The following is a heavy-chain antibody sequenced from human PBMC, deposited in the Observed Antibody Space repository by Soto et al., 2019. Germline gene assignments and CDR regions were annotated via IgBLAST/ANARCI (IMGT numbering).Heavy chain of an antibody. CDR3: ARAGTAVPAYWYFGL. CDR1: GGSITTGGHY. D-gene: IGHD1-1*01. J-gene: IGHJ2*01. Sequence: QVQLQESGPGLVKPSQTLSLTCSVSGGSITTGGHYWSWVRQHPGKGLAWIGYFFYTGSTYYNTSLKSRTSISVDTSKNQFSLRLRSVTAADTAVYYCARAGTAVPAYWYFGLWGRGPLVTVSS. CDR2: FFYTGST. V-gene: IGHV4-31*03.